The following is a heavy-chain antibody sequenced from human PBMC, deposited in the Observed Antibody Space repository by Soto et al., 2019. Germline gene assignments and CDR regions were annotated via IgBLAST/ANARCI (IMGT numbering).Heavy chain of an antibody. J-gene: IGHJ6*02. CDR2: IVVGSGNT. Sequence: SVKVPCEASGFTFTSSAVQWVRQARGQRLEWIGWIVVGSGNTNYAQKFQERVTITRDMSTSTAYMELSSLRSEDTAVYYCAAGAVAGTLHYYYYYGMDVWGQGTTVTVSS. D-gene: IGHD6-19*01. V-gene: IGHV1-58*01. CDR1: GFTFTSSA. CDR3: AAGAVAGTLHYYYYYGMDV.